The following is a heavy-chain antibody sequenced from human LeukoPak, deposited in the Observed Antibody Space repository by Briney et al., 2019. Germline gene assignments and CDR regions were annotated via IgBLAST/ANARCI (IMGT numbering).Heavy chain of an antibody. D-gene: IGHD6-19*01. Sequence: GEPLKISCKGSGYSFTSYWIGWVRQMPGKGLEWMGIIYPGDSDTRYSPSFQGQVTISADKSISTAHLQWSSLKASDTAMYYCARQDSSGWYGNRGAFDIWGQGTMVTVSS. J-gene: IGHJ3*02. CDR1: GYSFTSYW. CDR3: ARQDSSGWYGNRGAFDI. CDR2: IYPGDSDT. V-gene: IGHV5-51*01.